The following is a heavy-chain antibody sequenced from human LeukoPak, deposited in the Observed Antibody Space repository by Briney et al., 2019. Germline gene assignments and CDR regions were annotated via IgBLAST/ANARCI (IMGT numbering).Heavy chain of an antibody. Sequence: GGSLRLSCAASGFTFSNDGMYWVRRAPGKGLEWVAFIRSDGYHTYYADSVKGRFTITRDNSKNTLYLQMNSLRLEDMAVYYCAKPSGSGVDYWGRGTRVTVSS. V-gene: IGHV3-30*02. CDR1: GFTFSNDG. CDR2: IRSDGYHT. D-gene: IGHD1-26*01. CDR3: AKPSGSGVDY. J-gene: IGHJ4*02.